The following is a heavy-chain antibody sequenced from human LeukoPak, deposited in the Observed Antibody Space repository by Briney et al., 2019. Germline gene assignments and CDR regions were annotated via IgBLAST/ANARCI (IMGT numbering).Heavy chain of an antibody. V-gene: IGHV4-31*03. Sequence: SETLSLTCTVSGGSINSDDSYWTWIRQYPGKGLEWIGYIHYSGTTYNNPSLKSRLLISVDTSQSQFSLKLGSVTAADTAVYFCAQYSGSWRWFDPWGQGTLVTVSS. CDR3: AQYSGSWRWFDP. CDR1: GGSINSDDSY. CDR2: IHYSGTT. D-gene: IGHD6-13*01. J-gene: IGHJ5*02.